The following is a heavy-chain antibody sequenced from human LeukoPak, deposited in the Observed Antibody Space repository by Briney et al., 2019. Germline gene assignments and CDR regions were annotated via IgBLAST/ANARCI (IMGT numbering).Heavy chain of an antibody. CDR2: IYYTGMT. Sequence: SETLSLTCTVPDGSISNYFWSWIRHTPGKGLRWIGYIYYTGMTNSNPSLKSRVTISMDTSKNQLSLNLRSVTAADTAIYYCARHGRMVIMSKFSTGIDQWGQGTLVTVSS. D-gene: IGHD2-8*01. J-gene: IGHJ4*02. CDR1: DGSISNYF. V-gene: IGHV4-59*08. CDR3: ARHGRMVIMSKFSTGIDQ.